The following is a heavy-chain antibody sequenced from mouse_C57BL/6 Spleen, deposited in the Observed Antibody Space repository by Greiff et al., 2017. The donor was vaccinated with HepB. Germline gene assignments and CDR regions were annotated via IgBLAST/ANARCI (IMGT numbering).Heavy chain of an antibody. CDR2: IDPSDSYT. J-gene: IGHJ2*01. V-gene: IGHV1-50*01. Sequence: QVQLKQPGAELVKPGASVKLSCKASGYTFTSYWMQWVKQRPGQGLEWIGEIDPSDSYTNFNQKFKGKATLTVDTSSSTAYMQLSSLTSEDSAVYYCASRRGYWGQGTTLTVSS. CDR3: ASRRGY. CDR1: GYTFTSYW.